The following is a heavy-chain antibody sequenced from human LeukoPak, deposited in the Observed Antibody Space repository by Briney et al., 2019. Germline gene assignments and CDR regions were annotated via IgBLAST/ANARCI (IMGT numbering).Heavy chain of an antibody. CDR1: GYNFTSYR. D-gene: IGHD2-21*02. CDR3: ARGHHVVVATATWASDAFDL. CDR2: IYPGDSDS. V-gene: IGHV5-51*01. Sequence: GESLKISCKGSGYNFTSYRIGWVRQMPGKGLEWMGIIYPGDSDSRLSPSLQGQVTISADKSISTAYLQWNSLKASDTAMYCCARGHHVVVATATWASDAFDLWGQGTMVTVSS. J-gene: IGHJ3*01.